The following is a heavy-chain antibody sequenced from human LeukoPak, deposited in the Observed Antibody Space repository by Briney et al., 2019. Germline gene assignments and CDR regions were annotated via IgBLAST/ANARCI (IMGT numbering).Heavy chain of an antibody. D-gene: IGHD5-18*01. V-gene: IGHV4-39*01. CDR3: ARPGYSYGFYYFDY. CDR2: IYYSGST. CDR1: GGSIGSSSYY. J-gene: IGHJ4*02. Sequence: SETLSLTCTVSGGSIGSSSYYWGWIRQPPGKGLEWIGSIYYSGSTYYNPSLKSRVTISVDTSKNQFSLKLSSVTAADTAVYYCARPGYSYGFYYFDYWGQGTLVTVSS.